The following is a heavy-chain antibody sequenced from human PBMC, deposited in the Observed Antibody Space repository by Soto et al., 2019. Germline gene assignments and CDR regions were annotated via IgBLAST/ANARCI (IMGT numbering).Heavy chain of an antibody. D-gene: IGHD2-8*01. V-gene: IGHV3-15*01. J-gene: IGHJ4*02. CDR1: GFTFSNAW. Sequence: GGSLRLSCAASGFTFSNAWMSWVRQAPGKGLEWVGRIKSKTDGGTTDYAAPVKGRFTISRDDSKNTLYLQMNSLKTEDTAVYYCTTDGIQPGYCTNGVCYTGRGPFDYWGQGTLVTVSS. CDR3: TTDGIQPGYCTNGVCYTGRGPFDY. CDR2: IKSKTDGGTT.